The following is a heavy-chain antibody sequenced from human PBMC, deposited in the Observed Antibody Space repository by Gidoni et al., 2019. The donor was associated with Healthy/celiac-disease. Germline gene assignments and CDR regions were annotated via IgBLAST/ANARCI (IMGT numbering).Heavy chain of an antibody. V-gene: IGHV1-69*01. CDR2: SIPIFGTA. Sequence: QVQLVQSGAEVKKPGSSVKVSCKASGGTFSSYPIRWVRQAPGQGLEWMGGSIPIFGTANYAQKFQGRVTITADESTSTAYMELSSLRSEDTAVYYCATPHDYGDYNDYYYYGMDVWGQGTTVTVS. CDR3: ATPHDYGDYNDYYYYGMDV. CDR1: GGTFSSYP. J-gene: IGHJ6*02. D-gene: IGHD4-17*01.